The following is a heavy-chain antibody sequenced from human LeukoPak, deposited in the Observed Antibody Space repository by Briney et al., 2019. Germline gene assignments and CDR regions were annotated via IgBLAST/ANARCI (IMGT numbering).Heavy chain of an antibody. CDR1: GGSFSGYY. CDR2: INHSGST. V-gene: IGHV4-34*01. Sequence: SSETLSLTCVVYGGSFSGYYWSWIRQPPGKGLEWIGEINHSGSTSYNPSLKSRVTISVDTSKNHFSLKLSSVTAADTAVYYCARLGSSPGYYYYYMDVWGKGTTVTVSS. CDR3: ARLGSSPGYYYYYMDV. J-gene: IGHJ6*03. D-gene: IGHD3-10*01.